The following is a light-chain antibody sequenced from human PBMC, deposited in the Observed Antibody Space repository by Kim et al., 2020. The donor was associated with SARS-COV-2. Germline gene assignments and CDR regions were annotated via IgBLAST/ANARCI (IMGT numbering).Light chain of an antibody. CDR1: QSVSSN. V-gene: IGKV3-15*01. Sequence: APGERATPSCRASQSVSSNLAWYQQKTGQAPRLLIYGASTRATGIPARFSGSGSGTEFTRTISSLQSEDFAVYYCQQYNNWTPLTFGGGTKVDIK. CDR3: QQYNNWTPLT. J-gene: IGKJ4*01. CDR2: GAS.